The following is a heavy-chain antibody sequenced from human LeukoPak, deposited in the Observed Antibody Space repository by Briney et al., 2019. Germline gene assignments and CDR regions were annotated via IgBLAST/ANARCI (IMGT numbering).Heavy chain of an antibody. CDR2: ISGSGGST. V-gene: IGHV3-23*01. J-gene: IGHJ4*02. Sequence: GGSLRLSCAASGFTFSSYAMSWVRQAPGKGLEWVSAISGSGGSTYYADSVKGRFTISRDNSKNTLYLQMNSLRAEDTAVYYCAKQIFYYDSSGYPNFDYWGQGTLVTVSS. D-gene: IGHD3-22*01. CDR3: AKQIFYYDSSGYPNFDY. CDR1: GFTFSSYA.